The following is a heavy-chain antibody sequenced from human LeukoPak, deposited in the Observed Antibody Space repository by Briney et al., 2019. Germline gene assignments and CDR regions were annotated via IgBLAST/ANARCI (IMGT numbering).Heavy chain of an antibody. CDR1: GFAFTSYD. J-gene: IGHJ5*02. D-gene: IGHD2-2*02. CDR2: MNPNNGNT. CDR3: VRDGEGAAISVNYWFDP. V-gene: IGHV1-8*01. Sequence: ASVKVSCKASGFAFTSYDINWVRQASGQGLEWMGWMNPNNGNTGYAQKFQGRVTMTRDTSISTAYMELRGLRSEDTAVYYCVRDGEGAAISVNYWFDPWGQGTLVTVSS.